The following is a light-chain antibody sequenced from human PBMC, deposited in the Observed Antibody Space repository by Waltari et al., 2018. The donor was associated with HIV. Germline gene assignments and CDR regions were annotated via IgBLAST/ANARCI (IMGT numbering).Light chain of an antibody. CDR3: SSYTSSSTPIYV. CDR1: SSDVGGYNY. V-gene: IGLV2-14*01. CDR2: DVS. Sequence: QSALTQPASVSGSPGQSITISCTGTSSDVGGYNYVSWYQQHPGKAPKLMIYDVSNRPSWVSTRLSGSKSGNTASLTISGLQAEDEADYYCSSYTSSSTPIYVFGTGTKVTVL. J-gene: IGLJ1*01.